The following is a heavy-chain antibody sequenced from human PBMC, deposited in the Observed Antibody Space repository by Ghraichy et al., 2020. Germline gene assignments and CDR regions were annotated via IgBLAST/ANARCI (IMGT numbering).Heavy chain of an antibody. J-gene: IGHJ6*03. CDR2: IYTSGST. D-gene: IGHD1-1*01. CDR3: ARGTTGGTYYYYYYMDV. V-gene: IGHV4-61*02. CDR1: GGSISSGSYY. Sequence: SETPSLTCTVSGGSISSGSYYWSWIRQPAGKGLEWIGRIYTSGSTNYNPSLKSRVTMSVDTSKNQFSLKLSSVTAADTAVYYCARGTTGGTYYYYYYMDVWGKGTTVTVSS.